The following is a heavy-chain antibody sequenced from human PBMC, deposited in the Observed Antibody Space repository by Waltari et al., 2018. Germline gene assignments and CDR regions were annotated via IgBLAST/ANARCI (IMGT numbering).Heavy chain of an antibody. CDR1: GFSLRTPGVG. Sequence: QITLKESDPTLVKPTQTLTLTCTFSGFSLRTPGVGVAWIRQPPGKALEWLALIYWNDDKRYSPALKTRLTITKDTSKNQVVLTMTNMDPVDTATYYCTRRVPSYYYMDVWGKGTTVTVSS. V-gene: IGHV2-5*01. J-gene: IGHJ6*03. CDR3: TRRVPSYYYMDV. D-gene: IGHD2-2*01. CDR2: IYWNDDK.